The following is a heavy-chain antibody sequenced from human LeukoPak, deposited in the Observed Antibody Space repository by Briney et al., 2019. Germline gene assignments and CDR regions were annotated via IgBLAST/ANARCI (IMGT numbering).Heavy chain of an antibody. CDR2: ISSSSSYI. Sequence: GGSLRLSCAASGFTFSSYSMNWVRQAPGKGLEWVSSISSSSSYIYYADSVKGRFTISRDNAKNSLYLQMNSLRAEDTAVYYCARTDGYKGGDFFDIWGQGKMVTVSS. V-gene: IGHV3-21*01. CDR3: ARTDGYKGGDFFDI. D-gene: IGHD5-24*01. J-gene: IGHJ3*02. CDR1: GFTFSSYS.